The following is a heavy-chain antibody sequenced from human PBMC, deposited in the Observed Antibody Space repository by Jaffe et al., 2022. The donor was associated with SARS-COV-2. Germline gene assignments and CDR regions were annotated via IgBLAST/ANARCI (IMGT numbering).Heavy chain of an antibody. J-gene: IGHJ4*02. CDR1: GFTFSTYS. V-gene: IGHV3-21*01. CDR3: ARDEGGYCSGTPCDERGYFDF. D-gene: IGHD2-2*01. CDR2: ITSSSTYI. Sequence: EVQLVESGGGLVKPGGSLRLSCAASGFTFSTYSMNWVRQAPGKGLEWVSSITSSSTYIYYADSVKGRFAISRDNAKNSLYLQMNSLRAEDTAVYYCARDEGGYCSGTPCDERGYFDFWGQGTLVTVSS.